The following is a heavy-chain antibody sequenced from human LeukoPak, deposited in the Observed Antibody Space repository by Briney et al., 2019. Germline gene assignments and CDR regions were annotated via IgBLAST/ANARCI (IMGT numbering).Heavy chain of an antibody. V-gene: IGHV3-33*01. CDR2: LSYDGSNK. J-gene: IGHJ4*02. Sequence: PGGSLRLSCAASGFTFSGYCIHWVRQAPGKGLEWVAFLSYDGSNKFYADSVKGRFTISRDNSENTLHLQMNSLKDEDTAVYYCARGLYKNGWYYFDYWGQGTLVTVSS. CDR1: GFTFSGYC. D-gene: IGHD6-19*01. CDR3: ARGLYKNGWYYFDY.